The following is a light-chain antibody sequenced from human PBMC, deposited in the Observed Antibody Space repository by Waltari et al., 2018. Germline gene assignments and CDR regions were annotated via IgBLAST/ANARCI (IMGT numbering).Light chain of an antibody. Sequence: EIVMTQSPPTLSVSQGERANLSCRASQSVSNSLAWYQHRPGRAPRLLIHSASTRAPGIPARFSGSGSETEFTLTISNLQSEDFALYYCQQYNNWPPITFGQGTRLEIK. CDR3: QQYNNWPPIT. J-gene: IGKJ5*01. CDR1: QSVSNS. CDR2: SAS. V-gene: IGKV3D-15*01.